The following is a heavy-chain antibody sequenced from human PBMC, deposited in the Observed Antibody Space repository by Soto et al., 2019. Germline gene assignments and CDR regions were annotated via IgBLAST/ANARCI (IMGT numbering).Heavy chain of an antibody. CDR3: ARRGSYCSSTSCYNRYYGMDV. J-gene: IGHJ6*02. CDR1: GFTFSSYA. Sequence: GGSLRLSCAASGFTFSSYAMHWVRQAPGKGLEWVAVISYDGSNKYYADSVKGRFTISRDNSKNTLYLQMNSLRAEDTAVYYCARRGSYCSSTSCYNRYYGMDVWGQGTTVSVSS. V-gene: IGHV3-30-3*01. CDR2: ISYDGSNK. D-gene: IGHD2-2*02.